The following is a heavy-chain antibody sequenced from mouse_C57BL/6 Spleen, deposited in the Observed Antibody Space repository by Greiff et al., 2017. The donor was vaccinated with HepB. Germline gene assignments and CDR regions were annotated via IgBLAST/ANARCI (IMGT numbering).Heavy chain of an antibody. CDR3: TTWYGNL. CDR1: GFNIKDDY. Sequence: VQLKESGAELVRPGASVKLSCTASGFNIKDDYMHWVKQRPEQGLEWIGWIDPENGDTEYASKFQGKATITADTSSNTAYLQLSSLTSEDTAVYYCTTWYGNLWGQGTTLTVSS. CDR2: IDPENGDT. D-gene: IGHD2-10*02. J-gene: IGHJ2*01. V-gene: IGHV14-4*01.